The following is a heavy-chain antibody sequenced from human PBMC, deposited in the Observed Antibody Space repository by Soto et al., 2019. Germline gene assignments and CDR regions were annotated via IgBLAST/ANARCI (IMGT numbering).Heavy chain of an antibody. CDR3: ARDSGIVVVPASDC. Sequence: ASLKVSCKASGYTFAGYGVSWVRQAPGQGLEWMGWISAYNGNTYYAQNLQGRVTMTTDTSTSTAYMELRSLTSDDTAVYYCARDSGIVVVPASDCWGQGTLVTVSS. D-gene: IGHD2-2*01. CDR2: ISAYNGNT. CDR1: GYTFAGYG. V-gene: IGHV1-18*01. J-gene: IGHJ4*02.